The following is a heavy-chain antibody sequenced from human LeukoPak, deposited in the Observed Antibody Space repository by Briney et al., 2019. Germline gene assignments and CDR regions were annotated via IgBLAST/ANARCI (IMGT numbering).Heavy chain of an antibody. V-gene: IGHV3-NL1*01. Sequence: GGSLRLSCAASGFTFSSYGMHWVRQAPGKGLQWVSVIGSDSGGIQYADSVKGRFTISRDNSKNTLHLQMNSLRADDTAIYYCAKYRTRNAPPRNFDYWGQGTLVTVSS. CDR2: IGSDSGGI. J-gene: IGHJ4*02. CDR3: AKYRTRNAPPRNFDY. D-gene: IGHD1-14*01. CDR1: GFTFSSYG.